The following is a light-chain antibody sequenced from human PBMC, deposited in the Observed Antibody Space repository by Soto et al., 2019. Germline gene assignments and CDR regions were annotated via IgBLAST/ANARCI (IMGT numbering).Light chain of an antibody. V-gene: IGLV2-11*01. J-gene: IGLJ1*01. Sequence: QSALAQRRSVSGYPGQSVTISCTGTSGDVGGYDFVSWYQHHPGKVPKLMIFDVSKRPSGVPDRFSGSKSGSTASLTISGLQAEDEADYYCCSYGGNFYVVGTGTKVTVL. CDR3: CSYGGNFYV. CDR1: SGDVGGYDF. CDR2: DVS.